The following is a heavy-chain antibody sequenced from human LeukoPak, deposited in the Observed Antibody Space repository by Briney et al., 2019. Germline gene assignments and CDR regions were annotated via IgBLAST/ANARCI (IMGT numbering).Heavy chain of an antibody. CDR3: AREVGRGFDY. D-gene: IGHD1-26*01. CDR1: GFTFSSYS. J-gene: IGHJ4*02. Sequence: PGGSLRLSCAASGFTFSSYSMNWVRQAPGKGLEWVSSISSSGSYIYYADSVKGRFTISRDNAKNSLYLQMNSLRSDDTAVYYCAREVGRGFDYWGQGTLVTVSS. V-gene: IGHV3-21*04. CDR2: ISSSGSYI.